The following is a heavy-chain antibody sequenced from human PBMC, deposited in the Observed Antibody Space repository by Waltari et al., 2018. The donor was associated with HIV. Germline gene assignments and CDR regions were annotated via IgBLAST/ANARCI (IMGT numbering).Heavy chain of an antibody. D-gene: IGHD3-22*01. CDR3: TTDWNYYDSSGYGLGDY. J-gene: IGHJ4*02. V-gene: IGHV3-15*01. Sequence: EVQLVESGGGLVKPGGSLRLSCAASGFTFSNAWMSWVRQAPGKGLEWVGRIKSKTDGGTTDYAEPVKGRFTISRDDSKNTLYLQMNSLKTEDTAVYYCTTDWNYYDSSGYGLGDYWGQGTLVTVSS. CDR2: IKSKTDGGTT. CDR1: GFTFSNAW.